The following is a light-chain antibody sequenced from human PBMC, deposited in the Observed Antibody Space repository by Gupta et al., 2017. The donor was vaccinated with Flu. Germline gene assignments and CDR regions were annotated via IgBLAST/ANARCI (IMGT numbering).Light chain of an antibody. V-gene: IGKV1-39*01. Sequence: DLHMTQPPPSLSGSVGDSITITCRASQNINRLLAWYQQKPGKAPRLLIYSASMLESGVPARFSGSGSGAEFTLSISGLQPDDFATYYCQQSARTPLTFGGGTKVENK. J-gene: IGKJ4*02. CDR2: SAS. CDR1: QNINRL. CDR3: QQSARTPLT.